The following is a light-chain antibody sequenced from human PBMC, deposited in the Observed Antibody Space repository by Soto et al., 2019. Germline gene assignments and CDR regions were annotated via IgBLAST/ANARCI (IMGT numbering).Light chain of an antibody. J-gene: IGKJ3*01. V-gene: IGKV1-33*01. CDR2: DVF. Sequence: IQMTQSPSSLSASVGDRVTITCQASQDISNYLNWYQQKPGKAPKLLIHDVFNLETGVPSRFSGSGSGTDFTFTISSLQPEDIATYYCQQYGNLPFTFGPGTKVDIK. CDR3: QQYGNLPFT. CDR1: QDISNY.